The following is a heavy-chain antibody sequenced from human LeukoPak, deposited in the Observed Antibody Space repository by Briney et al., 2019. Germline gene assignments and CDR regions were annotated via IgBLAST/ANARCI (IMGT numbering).Heavy chain of an antibody. J-gene: IGHJ3*01. V-gene: IGHV1-24*01. CDR2: FDPEDGET. CDR1: GYTFTSYD. D-gene: IGHD6-13*01. CDR3: ATGFSVQQLVLISSGGRFGAFDV. Sequence: ASVKVSCKASGYTFTSYDINWVRQATGQGLEWMGGFDPEDGETIYAQKFQGRVTMTEDTSTDTAYMELSSLRSEDTAVYYCATGFSVQQLVLISSGGRFGAFDVWGQGTMVTVSS.